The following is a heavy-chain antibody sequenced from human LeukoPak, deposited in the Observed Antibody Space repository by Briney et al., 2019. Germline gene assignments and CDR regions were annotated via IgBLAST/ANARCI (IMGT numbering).Heavy chain of an antibody. Sequence: SVKVSCKASGGTFSSYTISWVRQAPGQGLEWMGRIIPILGIANYAQKFQGRVTITADKSTSPAYMELSSLRSEDTAVYYCAREIGDCGGDCYLGAFDIWGQGTMVTVSS. CDR3: AREIGDCGGDCYLGAFDI. D-gene: IGHD2-21*01. J-gene: IGHJ3*02. CDR1: GGTFSSYT. V-gene: IGHV1-69*04. CDR2: IIPILGIA.